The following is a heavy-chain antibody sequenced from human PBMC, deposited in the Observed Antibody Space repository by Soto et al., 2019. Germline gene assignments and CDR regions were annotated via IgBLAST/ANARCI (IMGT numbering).Heavy chain of an antibody. V-gene: IGHV6-1*01. J-gene: IGHJ6*02. D-gene: IGHD6-13*01. Sequence: SPTLSLPCAISGDSVSSNSAAWNWIRQSPSRGLEWLGRTYYGSKWYNDYAVSVKSRITINPDTSKNQFSLQLNSVTPEDTAVYYCARRVWAAAGLYYYGMDVWGQGTTVTVSS. CDR2: TYYGSKWYN. CDR3: ARRVWAAAGLYYYGMDV. CDR1: GDSVSSNSAA.